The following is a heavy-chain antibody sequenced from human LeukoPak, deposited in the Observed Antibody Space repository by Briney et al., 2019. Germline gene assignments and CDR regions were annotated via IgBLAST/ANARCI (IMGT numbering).Heavy chain of an antibody. CDR1: GFTLNTYT. V-gene: IGHV3-21*01. J-gene: IGHJ3*02. Sequence: PGGSLRLSCVASGFTLNTYTMNWVRQAPGKGLEWISCVGRDGSIHYADSVKGRITISRDNAKNSLFLQMNSLRAEDTAIYYCARRYYDTTGYAFDIWGQGTMVTVSS. D-gene: IGHD3-22*01. CDR2: VGRDGSI. CDR3: ARRYYDTTGYAFDI.